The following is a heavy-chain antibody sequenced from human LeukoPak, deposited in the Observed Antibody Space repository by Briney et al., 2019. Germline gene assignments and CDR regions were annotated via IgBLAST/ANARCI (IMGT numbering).Heavy chain of an antibody. CDR1: GYTFTGHY. Sequence: ASVKVSCKASGYTFTGHYMHWVRHAPGQGLEWMGWINPNSGGTKYAQKFQGRVTLTRDTSISTAYMELSRLRCDDTAVYYCARSYDFWSGPPFDPWGQGTLVTVSP. CDR3: ARSYDFWSGPPFDP. CDR2: INPNSGGT. D-gene: IGHD3-3*01. J-gene: IGHJ5*02. V-gene: IGHV1-2*02.